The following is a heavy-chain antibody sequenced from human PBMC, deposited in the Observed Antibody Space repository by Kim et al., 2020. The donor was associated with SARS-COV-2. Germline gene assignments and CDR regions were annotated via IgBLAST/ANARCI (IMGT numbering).Heavy chain of an antibody. D-gene: IGHD1-26*01. CDR3: AKSFSGSYFGYDY. V-gene: IGHV3-30*18. CDR2: ISYDGSNK. J-gene: IGHJ4*02. CDR1: GFTFNTYG. Sequence: GGSLRLSCAASGFTFNTYGMHWVRQAPGKGLEWVAVISYDGSNKYYADSGKGRFTISRDNSKNTLYLQMNSLRIEDTAVYYCAKSFSGSYFGYDYWGQGTLVTLSS.